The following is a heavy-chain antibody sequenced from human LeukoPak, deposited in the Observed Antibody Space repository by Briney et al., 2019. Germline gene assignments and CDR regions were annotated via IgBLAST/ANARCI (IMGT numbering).Heavy chain of an antibody. Sequence: SETLSLTCTVSGGSISSYYWSWIRQPPGKGLEWIGYIYYSGSTNYNPPLKSRVTISVDTSKDQFSLKLSSVTAADTAVYYCARDNCSGGSCYGDWYFDLWGRGTLVTVSS. J-gene: IGHJ2*01. CDR3: ARDNCSGGSCYGDWYFDL. CDR1: GGSISSYY. CDR2: IYYSGST. D-gene: IGHD2-15*01. V-gene: IGHV4-59*01.